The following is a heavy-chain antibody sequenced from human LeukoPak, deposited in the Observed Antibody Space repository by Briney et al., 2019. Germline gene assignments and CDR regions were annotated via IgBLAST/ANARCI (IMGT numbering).Heavy chain of an antibody. CDR1: GFIFSSYG. J-gene: IGHJ4*02. CDR3: AKGVWIFGVVIQVQSPYFDY. Sequence: GGSLRLSCAASGFIFSSYGMIWVRQAPGKGLEWVSAISGSGGSTYYADSVKGRFTISRDNSKNTLYLQMNSLRAEDTAVYYCAKGVWIFGVVIQVQSPYFDYWGQGTLVTVSS. CDR2: ISGSGGST. V-gene: IGHV3-23*01. D-gene: IGHD3-3*01.